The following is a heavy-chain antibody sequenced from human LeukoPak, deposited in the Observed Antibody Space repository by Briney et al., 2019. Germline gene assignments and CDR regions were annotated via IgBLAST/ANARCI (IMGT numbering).Heavy chain of an antibody. Sequence: GGSLRLSCAASGFTFSSYATSWVRQAPGKGLEWVSAISGSGGSTYYADSVKGRFTISRDNSKNTVYLQMNSLRAEDTAIYYCARSSNGIVGATALGVFDYWGQGTLVTVSS. CDR1: GFTFSSYA. J-gene: IGHJ4*02. CDR2: ISGSGGST. CDR3: ARSSNGIVGATALGVFDY. V-gene: IGHV3-23*01. D-gene: IGHD1-26*01.